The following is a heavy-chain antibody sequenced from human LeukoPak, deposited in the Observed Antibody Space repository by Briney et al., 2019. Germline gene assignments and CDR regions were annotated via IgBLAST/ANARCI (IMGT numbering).Heavy chain of an antibody. Sequence: SGGSLRLSCAASGFTFSDYYMSWIRQAPGKGLEWVSAISGSGGSTYYADSVKGRFTISRDNSKNTLYLQMNSLRAEDTAVYYCAKLVLLWFGESKYYFDYWGQGTLVTVSS. V-gene: IGHV3-23*01. J-gene: IGHJ4*02. CDR3: AKLVLLWFGESKYYFDY. CDR2: ISGSGGST. CDR1: GFTFSDYY. D-gene: IGHD3-10*01.